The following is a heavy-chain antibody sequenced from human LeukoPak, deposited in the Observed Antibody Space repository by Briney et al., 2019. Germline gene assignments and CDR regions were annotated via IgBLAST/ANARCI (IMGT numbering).Heavy chain of an antibody. Sequence: GGSLRLSCAASGFTFSSYAMSWVRQAPGKGLEWVSAISGSGGSTYYADSVKGRFTISRDNSKNTLYLQMNSLRAEDTAVYYCARDQFNDFWRGAFDIWGQGTMVTVSS. CDR3: ARDQFNDFWRGAFDI. D-gene: IGHD3-3*01. J-gene: IGHJ3*02. V-gene: IGHV3-23*01. CDR2: ISGSGGST. CDR1: GFTFSSYA.